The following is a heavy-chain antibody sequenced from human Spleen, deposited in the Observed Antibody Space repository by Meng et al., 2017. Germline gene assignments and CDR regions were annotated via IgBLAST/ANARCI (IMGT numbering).Heavy chain of an antibody. CDR1: GYTFPDYW. D-gene: IGHD4-11*01. CDR3: ARGTYDYSNYWFDP. J-gene: IGHJ5*02. V-gene: IGHV1-2*06. CDR2: INPKSGDT. Sequence: ASVKVSCKASGYTFPDYWLHWVRRAPGQGLEWMGRINPKSGDTHYAQRFQGRVTMTGDTSISTAYMELRSLRSDDTAVYYCARGTYDYSNYWFDPWGQGTLVTVSS.